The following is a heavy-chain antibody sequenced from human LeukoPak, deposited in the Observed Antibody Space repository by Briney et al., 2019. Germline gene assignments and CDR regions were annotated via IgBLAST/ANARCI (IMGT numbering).Heavy chain of an antibody. Sequence: KPSETLSLTCTVSGDSISSSDYYWGWIRQPPGKGLEWIGTIYYSGSSYYNPSLKSRVTISVDTSKNQISLKVTSVTAAVTAVYYCARNGITTTDRRDFDYWGQGTLVTVSS. J-gene: IGHJ4*02. D-gene: IGHD1-1*01. CDR1: GDSISSSDYY. V-gene: IGHV4-39*01. CDR3: ARNGITTTDRRDFDY. CDR2: IYYSGSS.